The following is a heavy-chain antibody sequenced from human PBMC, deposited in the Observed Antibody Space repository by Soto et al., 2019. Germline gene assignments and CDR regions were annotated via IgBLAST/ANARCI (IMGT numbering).Heavy chain of an antibody. Sequence: GGLRLSCAASGFTVSTYYMTWVRQAPVMGLEWVSVIYTGGTTYYADSVKGRFTISRDNSKNTLYLQMHSLRAEDTAVYYCARVESGYDYYYYYYMDLWGKGTTVTVSS. J-gene: IGHJ6*03. V-gene: IGHV3-66*01. CDR1: GFTVSTYY. CDR2: IYTGGTT. D-gene: IGHD5-12*01. CDR3: ARVESGYDYYYYYYMDL.